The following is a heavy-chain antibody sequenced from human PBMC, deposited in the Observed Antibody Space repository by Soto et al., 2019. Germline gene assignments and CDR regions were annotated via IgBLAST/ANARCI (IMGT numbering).Heavy chain of an antibody. Sequence: SETLSLTCTVSGGSISTSDYYWAWIRQPPGKGLEWIGFIYNSGSTHYNPSLRSRVTISVDTSKNQFSLKLRSVTAADTAVYYCASMGYHYGSGSYPLDYWGQGTLVTVSS. D-gene: IGHD3-10*01. J-gene: IGHJ4*02. CDR1: GGSISTSDYY. CDR3: ASMGYHYGSGSYPLDY. V-gene: IGHV4-61*05. CDR2: IYNSGST.